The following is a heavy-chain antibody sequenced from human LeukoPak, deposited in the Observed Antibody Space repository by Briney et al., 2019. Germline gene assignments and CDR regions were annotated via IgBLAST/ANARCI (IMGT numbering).Heavy chain of an antibody. CDR3: ARRVYGDSRGHNWFDP. CDR2: IYPGDSDT. CDR1: GYSFTSYW. Sequence: GESLKISCKGSGYSFTSYWIGWVRQMPGKGLEWMGIIYPGDSDTRYSPSFQGQVTISADKSISTAYLQWSSLKASDTAMYYCARRVYGDSRGHNWFDPWGQGTLVTVSS. J-gene: IGHJ5*02. D-gene: IGHD4-17*01. V-gene: IGHV5-51*01.